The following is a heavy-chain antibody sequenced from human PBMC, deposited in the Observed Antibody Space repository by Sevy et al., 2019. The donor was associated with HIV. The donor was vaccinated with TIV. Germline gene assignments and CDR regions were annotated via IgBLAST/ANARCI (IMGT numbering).Heavy chain of an antibody. CDR1: GFTFSTNS. D-gene: IGHD2-8*02. Sequence: GGSLRLSCVASGFTFSTNSMNWVRQAPGKGLEWVSYINSRSSTIHYADSVKGRFTIFRDNAQNSLYLQMNSLRGEDTAVYYCARGPSCRVVSDAPVDYWGQGTLVTVSS. CDR3: ARGPSCRVVSDAPVDY. J-gene: IGHJ4*02. V-gene: IGHV3-48*01. CDR2: INSRSSTI.